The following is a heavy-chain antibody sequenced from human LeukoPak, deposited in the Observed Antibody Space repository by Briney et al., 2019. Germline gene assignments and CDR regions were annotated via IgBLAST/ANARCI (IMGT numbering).Heavy chain of an antibody. Sequence: PSETLSLTCTVSGGSISSYYWTWIRQTPGKGQEWIGFIHYTGSTNYNPSLKSRVTISVDTSKSQFSLELTSVTAADTAVYYCAGGPAVTTNDYWGQGTLVTVFS. CDR3: AGGPAVTTNDY. CDR2: IHYTGST. V-gene: IGHV4-59*01. CDR1: GGSISSYY. J-gene: IGHJ4*02. D-gene: IGHD4-17*01.